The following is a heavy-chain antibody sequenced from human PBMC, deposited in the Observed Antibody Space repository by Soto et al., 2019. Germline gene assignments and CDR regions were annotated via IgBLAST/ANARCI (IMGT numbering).Heavy chain of an antibody. V-gene: IGHV4-30-2*01. J-gene: IGHJ6*02. CDR1: GGSISSGGYS. D-gene: IGHD1-1*01. CDR2: IYHSGST. CDR3: ARCNGYNTPYYYYGMDV. Sequence: QLQLQESGSGLVKPSQTLSLTCAVSGGSISSGGYSWSWIRQPPGKGLEWIGYIYHSGSTYYNPSLKSRVTISVDRSKNQFSLKLSSVTAADTAVYYCARCNGYNTPYYYYGMDVWGQGTTVTVSS.